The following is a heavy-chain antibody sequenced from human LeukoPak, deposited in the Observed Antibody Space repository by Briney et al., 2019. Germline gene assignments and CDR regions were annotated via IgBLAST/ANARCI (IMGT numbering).Heavy chain of an antibody. D-gene: IGHD6-19*01. CDR2: IYTSGST. CDR3: AREESSGWYMGSFDY. J-gene: IGHJ4*02. V-gene: IGHV4-61*02. Sequence: PSETLSLTCTVSGGSISSGSYYWSWIRQPAGKGLEWIGRIYTSGSTNYNPSIKSRVTISVDTSKNQFSLKLSSVTAADTAVYYCAREESSGWYMGSFDYWGQGTLVTVSS. CDR1: GGSISSGSYY.